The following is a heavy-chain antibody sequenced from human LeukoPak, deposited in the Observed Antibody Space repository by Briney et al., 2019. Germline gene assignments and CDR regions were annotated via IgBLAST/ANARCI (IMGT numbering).Heavy chain of an antibody. V-gene: IGHV3-7*01. CDR2: IKQDGSES. D-gene: IGHD3-16*01. J-gene: IGHJ4*02. CDR1: GFTFSTYW. Sequence: GGSLRLSCAASGFTFSTYWMSWVRQAPGKGLEWVANIKQDGSESYYVDSVKGRFTFSRDNARNSLFLQINSLTAEDTAVYYCARLGEKADFDYWGQGTLVTVSS. CDR3: ARLGEKADFDY.